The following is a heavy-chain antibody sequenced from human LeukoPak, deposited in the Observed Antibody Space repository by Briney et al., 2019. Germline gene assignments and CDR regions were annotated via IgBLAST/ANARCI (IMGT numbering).Heavy chain of an antibody. Sequence: PSETLSLTCTVSGGSISSYYWSWIRQPPGKGLEWIGYIYYSGSTNYNPSLKSRVTISVDTSKNQFSLKLSSVTAADTAVYYCARDGCRGGSCFLFDYWGQGTLVTVSS. CDR2: IYYSGST. J-gene: IGHJ4*02. D-gene: IGHD2-15*01. CDR3: ARDGCRGGSCFLFDY. CDR1: GGSISSYY. V-gene: IGHV4-59*01.